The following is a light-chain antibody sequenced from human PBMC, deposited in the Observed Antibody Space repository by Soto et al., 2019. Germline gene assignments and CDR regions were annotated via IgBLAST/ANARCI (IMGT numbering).Light chain of an antibody. Sequence: EFVLTQSPGTLSLSPVEGATLSFRASQSLTNSFIAWYQQKPGQAPRLLIYDTSIRASGIPDRFSGSGSGTDFTLTISRLEPEDFAVFYCQQYGTSEIIFGQGTRLEI. CDR2: DTS. CDR3: QQYGTSEII. J-gene: IGKJ5*01. V-gene: IGKV3-20*01. CDR1: QSLTNSF.